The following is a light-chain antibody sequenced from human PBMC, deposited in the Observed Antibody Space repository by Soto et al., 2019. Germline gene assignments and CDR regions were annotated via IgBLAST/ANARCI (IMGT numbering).Light chain of an antibody. V-gene: IGKV3-20*01. J-gene: IGKJ1*01. Sequence: EIVLTQSLGTLSLSPGERATLSCRASQSVSSFLAWYQQKPGQAPRLLIYGVSSRATGIPDRFSGSGSGTDFTLTVSSLEPEDFAVYYCRQFASSPQTFGQGTKV. CDR3: RQFASSPQT. CDR1: QSVSSF. CDR2: GVS.